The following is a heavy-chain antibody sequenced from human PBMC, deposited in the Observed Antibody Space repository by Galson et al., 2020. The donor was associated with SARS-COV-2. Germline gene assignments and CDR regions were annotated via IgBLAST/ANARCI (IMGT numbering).Heavy chain of an antibody. Sequence: SETLSLTCTASGDSLSDASHYCGWLRQPAGTGLEWLGLIFTSGTTPYNPFLTSRVTISVDTSKNQVSLKLSSVTAADTAMYYCVAIRDFSGSGSTEDWFAPWGQGTLVTVSS. D-gene: IGHD3-10*01. CDR3: VAIRDFSGSGSTEDWFAP. J-gene: IGHJ5*02. CDR1: GDSLSDASHY. CDR2: IFTSGTT. V-gene: IGHV4-61*02.